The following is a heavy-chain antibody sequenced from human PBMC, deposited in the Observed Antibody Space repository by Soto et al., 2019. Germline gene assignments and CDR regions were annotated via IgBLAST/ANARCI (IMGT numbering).Heavy chain of an antibody. CDR2: IYYSGNT. D-gene: IGHD6-6*01. CDR3: ARGAYSDSSSYFDY. CDR1: GDSISSDVYY. J-gene: IGHJ4*02. V-gene: IGHV4-30-4*01. Sequence: QVQLQESGPGLVKPSQTLSLTCTVSGDSISSDVYYWTWIRQPPGKGLEWIGYIYYSGNTYSSPSLQSRVTISVDTSRNQFTLKLNSVTAADTAVYYCARGAYSDSSSYFDYWGQGTLVTGSS.